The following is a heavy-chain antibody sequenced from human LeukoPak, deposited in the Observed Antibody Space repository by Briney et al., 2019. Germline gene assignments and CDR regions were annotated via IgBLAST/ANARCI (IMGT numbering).Heavy chain of an antibody. D-gene: IGHD6-13*01. CDR3: ARGRPYSSSWYPYQH. J-gene: IGHJ1*01. V-gene: IGHV4-4*02. CDR1: GGSISSSNW. CDR2: IYHSGST. Sequence: SETLSLTCAVSGGSISSSNWWSWVRQPPGKGLEWIGEIYHSGSTNYNPSLKSRVTISVDTSKNQFSLKLSSVTAADTAVYYCARGRPYSSSWYPYQHWGQGTLVTVSS.